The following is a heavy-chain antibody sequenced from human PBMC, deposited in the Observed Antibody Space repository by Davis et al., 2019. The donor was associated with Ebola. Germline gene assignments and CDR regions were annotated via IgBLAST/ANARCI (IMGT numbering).Heavy chain of an antibody. CDR1: GFTFISYW. J-gene: IGHJ4*02. V-gene: IGHV3-15*07. CDR3: TTGGSGWFLFNH. Sequence: GESLKISCAASGFTFISYWMHWVRQAPGKGLEWVGRIKSNNEGGTTDYAAPVKDRFTTSRDDSEGMVYVQMNSLKTEDTAVYYCTTGGSGWFLFNHWGQGTLVTVSA. CDR2: IKSNNEGGTT. D-gene: IGHD6-19*01.